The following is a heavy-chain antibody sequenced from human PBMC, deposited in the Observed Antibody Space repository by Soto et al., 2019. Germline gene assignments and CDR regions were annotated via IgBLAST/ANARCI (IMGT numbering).Heavy chain of an antibody. J-gene: IGHJ6*02. CDR2: ISYDGSNK. CDR3: AREHDYRNYYYGMDV. CDR1: GFTFSSYA. Sequence: QPGGSLRLSCAASGFTFSSYAMHWVRQAPGKGLEWVAVISYDGSNKYYADSVKGRFTISRDNSKNTLYLQMNSLRAEDTAVYYCAREHDYRNYYYGMDVWGQGTTVTVSS. D-gene: IGHD4-4*01. V-gene: IGHV3-30-3*01.